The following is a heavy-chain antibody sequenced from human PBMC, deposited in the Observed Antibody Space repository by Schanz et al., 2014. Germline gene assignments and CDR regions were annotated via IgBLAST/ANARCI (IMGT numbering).Heavy chain of an antibody. CDR1: GFSFGNYG. CDR3: ARGGSGSHYRLDY. V-gene: IGHV3-48*01. J-gene: IGHJ4*02. D-gene: IGHD1-26*01. CDR2: VSRSTPDI. Sequence: EVQLLESGGGLVQPGGSLRLSCEASGFSFGNYGMSWVRQAPGKGLEWVSYVSRSTPDIYYADSVKGRFTVSRDNAENALYLQMNSLRAEDTGLYFCARGGSGSHYRLDYWGQGTLVTVSS.